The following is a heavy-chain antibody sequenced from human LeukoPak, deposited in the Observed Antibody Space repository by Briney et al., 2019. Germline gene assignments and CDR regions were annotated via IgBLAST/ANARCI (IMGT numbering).Heavy chain of an antibody. CDR3: ARVAYYYGSGSYSYAFDI. V-gene: IGHV4-39*07. J-gene: IGHJ3*02. D-gene: IGHD3-10*01. CDR2: IYYSGST. Sequence: SETLSLTCTVSGGSISSSSYYWGWIRQPPGKGLEWIGSIYYSGSTYYNPSLKSRVTISVDTSKNQFSLKLSSVTAADTAVYYCARVAYYYGSGSYSYAFDIWGQGTMVTVSS. CDR1: GGSISSSSYY.